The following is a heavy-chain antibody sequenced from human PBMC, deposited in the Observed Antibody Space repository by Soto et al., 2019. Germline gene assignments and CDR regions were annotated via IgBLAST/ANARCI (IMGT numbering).Heavy chain of an antibody. CDR3: ARGRIIVAGGFDP. CDR1: GYTFTSYD. CDR2: MNPSTGNT. V-gene: IGHV1-8*01. D-gene: IGHD6-19*01. J-gene: IGHJ5*02. Sequence: QVQLVQSGAEVKXPGASVKVSCKASGYTFTSYDIIWVRQATGQGLEWMGWMNPSTGNTDSAEKFQGRLTMTRNTSISTVYMELSSLSFEDTAVYYCARGRIIVAGGFDPWGQGTLVTVSS.